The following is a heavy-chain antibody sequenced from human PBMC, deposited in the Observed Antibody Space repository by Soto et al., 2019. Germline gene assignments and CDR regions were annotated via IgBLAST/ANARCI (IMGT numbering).Heavy chain of an antibody. CDR2: INHSGTT. J-gene: IGHJ5*02. CDR1: DYPFSDSFSDYY. CDR3: VRGRNQWQLSAEWLDP. Sequence: KTSETLSLTCTFHDYPFSDSFSDYYWGWVRQPPGEGPEWIGEINHSGTTNFNPSLQSRISLSIDTAKKEFSLKLTSLTAADTAMYYCVRGRNQWQLSAEWLDPWGQGTPVTVSS. D-gene: IGHD6-19*01. V-gene: IGHV4-34*01.